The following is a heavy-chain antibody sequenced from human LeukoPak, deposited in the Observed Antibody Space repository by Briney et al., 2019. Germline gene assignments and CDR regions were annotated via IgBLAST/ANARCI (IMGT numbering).Heavy chain of an antibody. CDR2: ISGGGGST. D-gene: IGHD3-10*02. V-gene: IGHV3-23*01. J-gene: IGHJ6*04. CDR3: AELGITMIGGV. CDR1: GFTFSSYG. Sequence: PGGSLRLSCAASGFTFSSYGMSWVRQAPGKGLEWVSAISGGGGSTYYADSVKGRFIIFRDNSKNTLYRQMNSLRAEDTAVYYCAELGITMIGGVWGKGTTVTISS.